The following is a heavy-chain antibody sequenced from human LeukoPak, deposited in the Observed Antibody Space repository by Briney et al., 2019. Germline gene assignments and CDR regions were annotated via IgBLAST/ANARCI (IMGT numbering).Heavy chain of an antibody. CDR3: ASLSGGGNSSGYYYPGY. Sequence: GASVKVSCKASGGTFSSYAISWVRQAPGQGLEWMGRIIPILGIANYAQKFQGRVTITADKSTSTAYMELSSLRSEDTAVYYCASLSGGGNSSGYYYPGYWGQGTLVTVSP. CDR2: IIPILGIA. D-gene: IGHD3-22*01. CDR1: GGTFSSYA. J-gene: IGHJ4*02. V-gene: IGHV1-69*04.